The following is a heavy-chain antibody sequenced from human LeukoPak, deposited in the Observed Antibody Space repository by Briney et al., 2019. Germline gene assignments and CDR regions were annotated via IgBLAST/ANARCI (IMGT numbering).Heavy chain of an antibody. D-gene: IGHD2-15*01. CDR2: INHSGST. CDR3: VRHPCIGGSCPNPFDP. V-gene: IGHV4-34*01. CDR1: GGSFSGYY. J-gene: IGHJ5*02. Sequence: SETLSLTCAVYGGSFSGYYWSWIRQPPGKGLEWIGEINHSGSTNYNPSLKSRVTISVDTSKNQFSLKLSSVTAADTAVYYCVRHPCIGGSCPNPFDPWGQGTLVTVSS.